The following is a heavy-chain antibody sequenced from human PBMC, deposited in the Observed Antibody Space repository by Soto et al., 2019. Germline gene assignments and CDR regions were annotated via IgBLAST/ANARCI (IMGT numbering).Heavy chain of an antibody. J-gene: IGHJ4*02. CDR3: AKRRGAGGHFDY. Sequence: DVQLLESGGGLVQPEGSLRLSCAASGFTFSSYAMGWVRQGPGKGLEWVAVVSIGGSTHYADSVRGRFTISSDNSKNTLSLQIKSLTAEDMAVYFCAKRRGAGGHFDYWGQGALVTVSS. CDR2: VSIGGST. V-gene: IGHV3-23*01. CDR1: GFTFSSYA. D-gene: IGHD2-15*01.